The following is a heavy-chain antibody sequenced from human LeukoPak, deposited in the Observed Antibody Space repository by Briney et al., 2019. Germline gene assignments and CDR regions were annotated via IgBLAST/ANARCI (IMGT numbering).Heavy chain of an antibody. V-gene: IGHV1-18*04. CDR3: ARDEVYTIDN. J-gene: IGHJ4*02. Sequence: ASVKVSCKASGYTFTSYGISWVRQAPGQGLEWMGWISTNNGKTNFAQKFRGRFTMTTDTPMTAAYMELTSLRSGDTAIYYCARDEVYTIDNWGQGTLVTVSS. D-gene: IGHD5/OR15-5a*01. CDR2: ISTNNGKT. CDR1: GYTFTSYG.